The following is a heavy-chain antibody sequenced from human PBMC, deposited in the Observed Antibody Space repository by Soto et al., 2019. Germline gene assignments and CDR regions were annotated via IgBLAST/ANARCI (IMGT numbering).Heavy chain of an antibody. CDR1: GYSFTRHG. J-gene: IGHJ5*02. Sequence: ASVMVSVKATGYSFTRHGINWLRQAAGQGLEWMGWMNPNSGKAVYAQKFQGRVTMTRNTSITTAYIEVTSLKSEDTAVYFCARGTYNGCSHWYNPWGEGTLVTDSS. CDR2: MNPNSGKA. V-gene: IGHV1-8*01. D-gene: IGHD2-15*01. CDR3: ARGTYNGCSHWYNP.